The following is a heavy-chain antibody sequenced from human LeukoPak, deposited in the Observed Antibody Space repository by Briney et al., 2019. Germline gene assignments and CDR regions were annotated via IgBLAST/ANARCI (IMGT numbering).Heavy chain of an antibody. CDR3: ARTGLRYSSSWYRKNDNWFDP. V-gene: IGHV7-4-1*02. Sequence: ASVKVSCKASGYTFTSYAMNWVRQAPGQGLEWMGWINTNTGNPTYAQGFTGRFVFSLDTSVSTAYLQISSLKAEDTAVYYCARTGLRYSSSWYRKNDNWFDPWGQGTLVTVSS. CDR1: GYTFTSYA. CDR2: INTNTGNP. D-gene: IGHD6-13*01. J-gene: IGHJ5*02.